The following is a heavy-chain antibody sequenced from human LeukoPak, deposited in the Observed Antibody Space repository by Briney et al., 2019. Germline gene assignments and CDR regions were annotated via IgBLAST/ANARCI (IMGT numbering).Heavy chain of an antibody. CDR3: AKPQLRYYYDSSGYPCYFDY. D-gene: IGHD3-22*01. CDR2: ISGSGGST. J-gene: IGHJ4*02. Sequence: GGSLRLSCAASGFTFSSYAMSWVRQAPGKGLEWVSAISGSGGSTYYADSVKGRFTISRDNSKNTLYLQMNSLRAEDTAVYYCAKPQLRYYYDSSGYPCYFDYWGQGTLVTVSS. CDR1: GFTFSSYA. V-gene: IGHV3-23*01.